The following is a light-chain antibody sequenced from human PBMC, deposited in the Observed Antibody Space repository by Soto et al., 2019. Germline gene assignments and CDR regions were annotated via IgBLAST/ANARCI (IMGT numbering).Light chain of an antibody. CDR1: HSVSSTY. J-gene: IGKJ2*01. CDR2: GAS. V-gene: IGKV3-20*01. CDR3: QQYGSSPPYT. Sequence: EIVLTQSPGTLSLSPGERAALSCRASHSVSSTYLAWYQQKPGQAPRLLIYGASSRATGIPARFSGSGSGTDFTPTISSLEPDDFALYYCQQYGSSPPYTFGQGTKLEIK.